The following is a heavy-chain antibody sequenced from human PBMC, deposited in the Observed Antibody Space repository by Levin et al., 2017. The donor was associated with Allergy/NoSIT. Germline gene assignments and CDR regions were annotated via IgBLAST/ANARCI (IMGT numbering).Heavy chain of an antibody. CDR2: INSDGSNT. V-gene: IGHV3-74*01. CDR1: GFTFSNYW. CDR3: ARGGCSSTSCLDS. D-gene: IGHD2-2*01. J-gene: IGHJ5*01. Sequence: GGSLRLSCAASGFTFSNYWMHWVRQAPGKGLVWVSHINSDGSNTNYADSVKGRFTISRDNAKNTLYLQMNSLRAEDTAVYCCARGGCSSTSCLDSWGQGTLVTVSP.